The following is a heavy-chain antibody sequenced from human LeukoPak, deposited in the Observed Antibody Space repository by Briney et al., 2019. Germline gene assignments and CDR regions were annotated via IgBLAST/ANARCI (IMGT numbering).Heavy chain of an antibody. CDR3: ARRGYSAYDLDY. J-gene: IGHJ4*02. CDR1: GGSISSSNW. Sequence: SETLSLTCAVSGGSISSSNWWSWVRQYPGKGLEWIGDIYYSGNTYYNPSLKSRVTISVDTSKNQFSLRLSSVTAADTAVYYCARRGYSAYDLDYWGQGTLVTVSS. V-gene: IGHV4-4*02. CDR2: IYYSGNT. D-gene: IGHD5-12*01.